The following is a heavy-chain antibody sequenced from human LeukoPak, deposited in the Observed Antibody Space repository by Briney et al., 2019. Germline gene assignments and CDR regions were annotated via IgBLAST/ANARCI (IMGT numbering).Heavy chain of an antibody. CDR2: INHSGST. D-gene: IGHD5-12*01. Sequence: PSETLSLTCAVYGGSFSGYYWSWIRQPPGKGLEWIGEINHSGSTNYNPSLKSRVTISVDTSKNQFSLKLSSVTAADTAVYYCAGRGMAEMATTYYFDYWGQGTLVTVSS. J-gene: IGHJ4*02. V-gene: IGHV4-34*01. CDR3: AGRGMAEMATTYYFDY. CDR1: GGSFSGYY.